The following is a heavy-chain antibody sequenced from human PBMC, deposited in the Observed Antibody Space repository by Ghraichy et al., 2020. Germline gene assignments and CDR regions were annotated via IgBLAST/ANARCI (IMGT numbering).Heavy chain of an antibody. Sequence: SQTLSLTCAVSGDSLSSNGVAWNWIRQSPSGGLEWLGRTIYRSKWSNDYATSLKSRITISPDTSKNQFSLQLNSVTPEDTAVYYCVRGKFSAFDIWDQGALVSVSS. D-gene: IGHD3-3*01. CDR3: VRGKFSAFDI. J-gene: IGHJ3*02. V-gene: IGHV6-1*01. CDR2: TIYRSKWSN. CDR1: GDSLSSNGVA.